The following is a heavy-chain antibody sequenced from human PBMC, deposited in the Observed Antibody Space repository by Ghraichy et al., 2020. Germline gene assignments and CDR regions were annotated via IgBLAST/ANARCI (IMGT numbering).Heavy chain of an antibody. CDR2: IYYSGST. Sequence: SETLSLTCTVSGGSISSSSYYWGWIRQPPGKGLEWIGSIYYSGSTYYNPSLKSRVTISVDTSKNQFSLKLSSVTAADTAIYYCARTYYYGSGSSNWFDPWGQGTLVSVSS. D-gene: IGHD3-10*01. V-gene: IGHV4-39*01. CDR3: ARTYYYGSGSSNWFDP. CDR1: GGSISSSSYY. J-gene: IGHJ5*02.